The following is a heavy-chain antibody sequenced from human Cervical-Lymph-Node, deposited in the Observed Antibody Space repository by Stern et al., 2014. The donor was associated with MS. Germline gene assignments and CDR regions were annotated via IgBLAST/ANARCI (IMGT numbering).Heavy chain of an antibody. CDR2: ISADNGHT. V-gene: IGHV1-18*04. D-gene: IGHD3-10*01. CDR3: AANLYGSGSYYYYYGMDV. CDR1: GYTFSSYG. J-gene: IGHJ6*02. Sequence: VQLVESGAEVKKPGASVKVSCRASGYTFSSYGITWVRQAPGQGLEWMGWISADNGHTTYAQKVQGRVTLTTDTSSSTAYMELTSLRSDDTAVYYCAANLYGSGSYYYYYGMDVWGQGTTVTVSS.